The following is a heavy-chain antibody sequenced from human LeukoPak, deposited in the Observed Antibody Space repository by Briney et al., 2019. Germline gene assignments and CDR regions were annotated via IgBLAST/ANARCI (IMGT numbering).Heavy chain of an antibody. D-gene: IGHD3-9*01. J-gene: IGHJ3*02. CDR1: GGSISSYY. CDR3: ARMTSRSNYFVWLPPLFAFDI. Sequence: PSVTLSLTCTVSGGSISSYYWSWIRQPPGKGLEWIGYIYYSGSNNYNPSLKSRVTISVDASNNQFSLKLSSLTAADTAVYYCARMTSRSNYFVWLPPLFAFDIWGQGTMVTVSS. V-gene: IGHV4-59*08. CDR2: IYYSGSN.